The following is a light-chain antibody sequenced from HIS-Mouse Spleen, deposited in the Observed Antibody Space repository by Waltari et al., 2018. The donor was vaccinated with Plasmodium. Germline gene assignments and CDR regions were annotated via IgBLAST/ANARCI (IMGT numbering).Light chain of an antibody. CDR2: EGS. J-gene: IGLJ2*01. CDR3: CSYAGSSTFVV. Sequence: QSALTQPASVSGSHGQSITITCTRTNSDVGRYNLCPWYQQHPGQAPKLMIYEGSKRLSGVSNRFSGSKAGNTASLTISGLQAEDEADYYCCSYAGSSTFVVFGGGTKLTVL. CDR1: NSDVGRYNL. V-gene: IGLV2-23*03.